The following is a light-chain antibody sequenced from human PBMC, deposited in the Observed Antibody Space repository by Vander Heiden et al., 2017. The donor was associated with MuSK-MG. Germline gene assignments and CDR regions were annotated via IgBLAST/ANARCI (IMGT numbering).Light chain of an antibody. CDR2: DVY. CDR1: STDVGGYDF. V-gene: IGLV2-14*03. Sequence: QSALTQPASVSGSPGQAITISCTGTSTDVGGYDFVACYQPHPGRTPTLMIYDVYNRPSGVSPRFSGSKSGNTASLTISGLQGEDDADYYCCSCTTTSTRVFGGGTKLTV. CDR3: CSCTTTSTRV. J-gene: IGLJ3*02.